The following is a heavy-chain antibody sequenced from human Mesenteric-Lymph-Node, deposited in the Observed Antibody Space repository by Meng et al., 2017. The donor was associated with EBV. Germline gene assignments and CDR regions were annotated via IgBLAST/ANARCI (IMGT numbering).Heavy chain of an antibody. CDR1: GDSVTNTRYY. D-gene: IGHD1-26*01. CDR2: VFNSDYK. V-gene: IGHV4-61*01. Sequence: QGPLQEEGPGLVKSSETLSLTCTVSGDSVTNTRYYWGWIRQSPGRGLEWIGYVFNSDYKKYNPSLTSRVTISVDASKNQFSLKLNSVTAADTAVYYCARVSGSYYSPYFDPWGQGTLVTVSS. J-gene: IGHJ5*02. CDR3: ARVSGSYYSPYFDP.